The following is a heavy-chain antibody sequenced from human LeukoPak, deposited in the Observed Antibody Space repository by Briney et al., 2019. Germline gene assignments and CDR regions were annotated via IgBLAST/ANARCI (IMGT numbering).Heavy chain of an antibody. V-gene: IGHV3-7*01. Sequence: GGSLRLSCAASGFTFSSYWMSWVRQAPGKGLEWVANIKQDGSEKYYVDSVKGRFTISRDDAKNSLYLQMNSLRAEDTAVYYCARGRDEPGFYYYYYYYMDVWGKGTTVTVSS. D-gene: IGHD1-14*01. J-gene: IGHJ6*03. CDR2: IKQDGSEK. CDR3: ARGRDEPGFYYYYYYYMDV. CDR1: GFTFSSYW.